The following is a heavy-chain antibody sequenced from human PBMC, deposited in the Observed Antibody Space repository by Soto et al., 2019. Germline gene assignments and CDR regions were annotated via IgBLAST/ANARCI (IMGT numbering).Heavy chain of an antibody. V-gene: IGHV4-31*03. CDR3: ARDRLMATAGTARHYFGLDV. Sequence: SETLSLTRTVSGGSIRRGGYYWSWVRQNPRRGLEWIGNIYYSGNTYYNPSLKSRLTISVDTSKNQFSLNLSSVTAADTAVYYCARDRLMATAGTARHYFGLDVWGQGTTVTVSS. CDR2: IYYSGNT. D-gene: IGHD5-18*01. J-gene: IGHJ6*02. CDR1: GGSIRRGGYY.